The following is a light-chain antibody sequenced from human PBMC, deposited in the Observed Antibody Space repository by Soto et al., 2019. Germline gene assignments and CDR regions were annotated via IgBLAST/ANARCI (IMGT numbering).Light chain of an antibody. V-gene: IGKV3-15*01. Sequence: EIVMTQSPATLSVSPGERATLSCRASQSVSSNLAWYQQKPGQAPRVLIYDASTRAAAIPARFSSSGSGTEFTLTISSLQSEDFAVYYCQQYNNWPWTFGQGTKVDIK. CDR1: QSVSSN. CDR2: DAS. CDR3: QQYNNWPWT. J-gene: IGKJ1*01.